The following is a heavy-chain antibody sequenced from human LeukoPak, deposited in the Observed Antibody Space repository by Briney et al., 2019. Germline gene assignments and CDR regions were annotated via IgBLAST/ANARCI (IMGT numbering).Heavy chain of an antibody. CDR3: VREDNFDAFDI. CDR1: GFIFSNFG. D-gene: IGHD1-20*01. CDR2: MDRHSDI. Sequence: PGESLRLSCTASGFIFSNFGVNWVRQAPGKGLEWVSCMDRHSDIYYADSVKRRFTISRDNAKNSLYLQMNSLRAEDTALYYCVREDNFDAFDIWGQGTMVTVSS. J-gene: IGHJ3*02. V-gene: IGHV3-69-1*02.